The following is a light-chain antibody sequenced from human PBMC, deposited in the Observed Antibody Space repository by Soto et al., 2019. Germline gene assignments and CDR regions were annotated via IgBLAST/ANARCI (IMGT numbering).Light chain of an antibody. Sequence: QSVLTQPASVSGSPGQSITISCTGTSGDVGGYDYVSWYQQYPGNAPILLIYEVRNRPSGVSSRFSGSKSGNTASLTISGLQAEDEADYYCSSYTNTNTLDVFGTGTKVTVL. CDR1: SGDVGGYDY. J-gene: IGLJ1*01. CDR3: SSYTNTNTLDV. V-gene: IGLV2-14*01. CDR2: EVR.